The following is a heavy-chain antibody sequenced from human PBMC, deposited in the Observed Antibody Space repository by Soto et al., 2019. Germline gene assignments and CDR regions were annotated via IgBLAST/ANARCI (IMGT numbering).Heavy chain of an antibody. CDR2: ISYDGSNK. D-gene: IGHD3-22*01. V-gene: IGHV3-30*18. J-gene: IGHJ4*02. CDR1: GFTFSSYG. Sequence: VQLLESGGGLVQPGGSLRLSCAASGFTFSSYGMHWVRQAPGKGLEWVAVISYDGSNKYYADSVKGRFTISRDNSKNTLYLQMNSLRAEDTAVYYCAKLSGSGYPPTLDYWGQGTLVTVSS. CDR3: AKLSGSGYPPTLDY.